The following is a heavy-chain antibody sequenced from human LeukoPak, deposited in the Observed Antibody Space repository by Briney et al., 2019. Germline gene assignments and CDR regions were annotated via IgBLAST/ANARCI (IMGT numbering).Heavy chain of an antibody. D-gene: IGHD4-17*01. Sequence: PGGSLRLSCAASGFTFSSYAMSWVRQAPGKGLEWVSAISGSGGSTYYADSVKGRFTISRDNAKNSLYLQMNSLRAEDTAVYYCARDFAVTKEGWFDPWGQGTLVTVSS. J-gene: IGHJ5*02. V-gene: IGHV3-23*01. CDR3: ARDFAVTKEGWFDP. CDR2: ISGSGGST. CDR1: GFTFSSYA.